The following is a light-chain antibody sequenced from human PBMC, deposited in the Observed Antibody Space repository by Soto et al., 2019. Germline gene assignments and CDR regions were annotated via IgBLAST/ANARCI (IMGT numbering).Light chain of an antibody. V-gene: IGLV3-21*02. Sequence: SYELTQPPSVSVAPGQTARIACGGDNIGTKSVHWYQQRPGQAPVLVVYDDSDRPSGIPERFSGSNSGSTATLTISRVEAGDEADYYCQSYDSSLSVYVVFGGGTKLTVL. J-gene: IGLJ2*01. CDR3: QSYDSSLSVYVV. CDR1: NIGTKS. CDR2: DDS.